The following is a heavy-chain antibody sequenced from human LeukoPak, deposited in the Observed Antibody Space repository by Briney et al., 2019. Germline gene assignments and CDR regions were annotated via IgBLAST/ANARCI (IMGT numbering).Heavy chain of an antibody. J-gene: IGHJ6*03. D-gene: IGHD1-20*01. CDR3: ARGRPDSWNDLYYYYYYMDV. V-gene: IGHV1-2*02. CDR2: IDPNSGGT. Sequence: ASVKVSCKASGYTFTGYYMHWVRQAPGQGLEWMGWIDPNSGGTNYAQKFQGRVTMTRDTSISTAYMELSRLRSDDTAVYYCARGRPDSWNDLYYYYYYMDVWGKGTTVTVSS. CDR1: GYTFTGYY.